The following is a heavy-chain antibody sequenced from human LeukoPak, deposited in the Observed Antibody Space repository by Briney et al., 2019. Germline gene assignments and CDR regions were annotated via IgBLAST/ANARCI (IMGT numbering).Heavy chain of an antibody. Sequence: GGSLRLSCAASGFTFSSYSMNWVRQAPGKGLEWVSSISSSSSYIYYADSVKGRFTISRDNAKNSLYLQVNSLRAEDTAVYYCARGVGGAAAGTPPHYWGQGTLVTVSS. CDR3: ARGVGGAAAGTPPHY. V-gene: IGHV3-21*01. J-gene: IGHJ4*02. D-gene: IGHD6-13*01. CDR2: ISSSSSYI. CDR1: GFTFSSYS.